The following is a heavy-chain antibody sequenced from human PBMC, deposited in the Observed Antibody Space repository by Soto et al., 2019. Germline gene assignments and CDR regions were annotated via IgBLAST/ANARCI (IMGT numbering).Heavy chain of an antibody. V-gene: IGHV3-48*02. Sequence: PGGSLRLSCAVPGFTFSSHAVNWVRQAPGKGLEWVAYIHGTRSIIYYADSVKGRFTISRDNAKNSLYLQMDSLRDEDTALYYCARDDRWAFDIWGQGTMVTVSS. CDR1: GFTFSSHA. J-gene: IGHJ3*02. D-gene: IGHD3-22*01. CDR2: IHGTRSII. CDR3: ARDDRWAFDI.